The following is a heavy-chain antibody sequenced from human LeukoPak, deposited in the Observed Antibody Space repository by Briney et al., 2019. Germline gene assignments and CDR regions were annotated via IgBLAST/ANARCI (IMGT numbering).Heavy chain of an antibody. CDR3: VRDDAGTDHYYYGMDV. D-gene: IGHD1-14*01. V-gene: IGHV3-23*01. Sequence: GGSLRLSCAASGFTFSSYAMSWVRQAPGKGLEWVSGISGSGDNTYYADSVKGRFTISRDNAKNSLYLQMNSLRDEDAAVYYCVRDDAGTDHYYYGMDVWGQGTTVTVSS. CDR1: GFTFSSYA. CDR2: ISGSGDNT. J-gene: IGHJ6*02.